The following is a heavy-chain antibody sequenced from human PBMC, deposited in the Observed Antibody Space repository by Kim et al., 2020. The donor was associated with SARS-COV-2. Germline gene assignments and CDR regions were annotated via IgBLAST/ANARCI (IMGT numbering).Heavy chain of an antibody. CDR1: GYSFTSYW. CDR3: AKLGPTTGTLSHNWFDP. CDR2: IYPGDSDT. J-gene: IGHJ5*01. V-gene: IGHV5-51*01. Sequence: GESLKISCKGSGYSFTSYWIGWVRQMPGKGLEWMGIIYPGDSDTRYSPSFQGQVTISVDKSTSTAYLQWSSLKASDTAMYYCAKLGPTTGTLSHNWFDPWGQGTLVTVSS. D-gene: IGHD4-17*01.